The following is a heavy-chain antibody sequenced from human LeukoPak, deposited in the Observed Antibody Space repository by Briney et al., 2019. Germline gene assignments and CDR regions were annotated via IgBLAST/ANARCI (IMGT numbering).Heavy chain of an antibody. CDR1: GFTFSSYA. CDR3: AKDPAWEDIVVVPDY. D-gene: IGHD2-2*01. V-gene: IGHV3-23*01. CDR2: ISGSGGST. J-gene: IGHJ4*02. Sequence: GGSLRLSCAASGFTFSSYAVSWVRQAPGKGLEWVSAISGSGGSTYYADSVKGRFTISRDNYKNTLYLQMNSLRAEDTAVYYCAKDPAWEDIVVVPDYWGQGTLVTVSS.